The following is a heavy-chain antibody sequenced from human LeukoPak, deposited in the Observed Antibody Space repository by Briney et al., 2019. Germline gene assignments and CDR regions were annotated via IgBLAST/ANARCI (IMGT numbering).Heavy chain of an antibody. CDR3: ARDDYDFWSGYSAAY. CDR1: GFTFSSYW. CDR2: IKQDGSEK. D-gene: IGHD3-3*01. V-gene: IGHV3-7*01. J-gene: IGHJ4*02. Sequence: GGSLRLSCAASGFTFSSYWMSWVRQAPGKGLEWVANIKQDGSEKYYVDSVKGRFTICRDNAKNSLYLQMNSLRAEDTAVYYCARDDYDFWSGYSAAYWGQGTLVTVSS.